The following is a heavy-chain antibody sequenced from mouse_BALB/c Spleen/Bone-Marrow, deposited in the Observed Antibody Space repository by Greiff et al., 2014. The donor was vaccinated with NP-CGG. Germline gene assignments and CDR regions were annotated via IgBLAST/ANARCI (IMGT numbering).Heavy chain of an antibody. CDR2: INPYNDGT. J-gene: IGHJ2*01. Sequence: EVQRVESGPELAKPGASVKMSCKASGYTFTSYVMHWVKQKPGQGLEWIGYINPYNDGTKYNEKFKGKATLTSGKSSSTAYMEXXXXTSEDSAVYYCAREGVDYFDYWGQGTTLTVSS. CDR1: GYTFTSYV. V-gene: IGHV1-14*01. CDR3: AREGVDYFDY.